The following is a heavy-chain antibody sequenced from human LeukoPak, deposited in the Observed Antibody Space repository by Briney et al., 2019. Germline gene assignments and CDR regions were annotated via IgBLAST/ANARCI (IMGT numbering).Heavy chain of an antibody. CDR1: GTSISSHY. CDR2: IYSGGST. Sequence: SETLSLTCTFSGTSISSHYWSWIRQPPGKGMEWIGYIYSGGSTNYNPSLKSRVAMSVDTSKNQFSLTLTSVTAADTALYFCATRPGGSTWYGVFDYWSPGTLVTVS. D-gene: IGHD6-13*01. J-gene: IGHJ4*02. V-gene: IGHV4-59*11. CDR3: ATRPGGSTWYGVFDY.